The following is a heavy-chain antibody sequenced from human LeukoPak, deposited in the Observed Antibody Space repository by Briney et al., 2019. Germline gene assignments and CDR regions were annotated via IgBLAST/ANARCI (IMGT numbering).Heavy chain of an antibody. CDR2: IYYSGST. CDR3: ARDIGYYDSSGYYDY. Sequence: SETLSLTCTVSGGSISSYYWSWLRQPPGKGLEWIGYIYYSGSTNYNPSLKSRVTISVDTSKNQFSLKLSSVTAADTAVYYCARDIGYYDSSGYYDYWGQGTLVTVSS. V-gene: IGHV4-59*01. J-gene: IGHJ4*02. CDR1: GGSISSYY. D-gene: IGHD3-22*01.